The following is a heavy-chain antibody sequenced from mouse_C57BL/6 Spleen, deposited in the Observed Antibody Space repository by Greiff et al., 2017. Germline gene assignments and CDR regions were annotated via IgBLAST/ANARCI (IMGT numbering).Heavy chain of an antibody. D-gene: IGHD4-1*01. CDR2: IHPNSGST. Sequence: QVQLQQSGAELVKPGASVKLSCKASGYTFTSYWMHWVKQRPGQGLEWIGMIHPNSGSTNYNEKFKSKATLTVDKSSSTAYMQLSRLTSEDSAVYYCARRGTGPYFDYWGQGTTLTVSS. V-gene: IGHV1-64*01. J-gene: IGHJ2*01. CDR1: GYTFTSYW. CDR3: ARRGTGPYFDY.